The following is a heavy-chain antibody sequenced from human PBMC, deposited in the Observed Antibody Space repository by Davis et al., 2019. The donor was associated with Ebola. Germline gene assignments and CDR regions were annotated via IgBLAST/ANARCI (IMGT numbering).Heavy chain of an antibody. D-gene: IGHD6-6*01. J-gene: IGHJ6*02. CDR3: ARSSIAARPGYYYGMDV. V-gene: IGHV3-21*01. Sequence: AGSLRLSCAASGITFSTSSMDWVPQAPGKGLEWVSSISSSSSYIYYADSVKGRFTISRDNAKNSLYLQMNSLRAEDTAVYYCARSSIAARPGYYYGMDVWGQGTTVTVSS. CDR1: GITFSTSS. CDR2: ISSSSSYI.